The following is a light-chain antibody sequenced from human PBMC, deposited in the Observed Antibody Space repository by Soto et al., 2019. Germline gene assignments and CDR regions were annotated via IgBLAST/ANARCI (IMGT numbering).Light chain of an antibody. CDR1: QSISSY. J-gene: IGKJ1*01. CDR2: ASS. CDR3: QQSYSTPRWT. V-gene: IGKV1-39*01. Sequence: DIQMTQSPSSLSASEGDRVTITCRASQSISSYLNWYQQKPGKAPKLLIYASSSLQSGVPSRFSGSGSGTDFTLTISSLQPEDFATYYCQQSYSTPRWTFGQGTKGDI.